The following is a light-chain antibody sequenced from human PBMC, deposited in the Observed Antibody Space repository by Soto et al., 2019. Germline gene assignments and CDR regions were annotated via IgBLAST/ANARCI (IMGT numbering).Light chain of an antibody. CDR3: CSYAGSSTPVV. CDR1: SSDVGSYNL. J-gene: IGLJ2*01. CDR2: EGS. Sequence: QSVLTQPASVSGSPGQSITISCTGTSSDVGSYNLVSWYQQHPGKAPKLMIYEGSKRPSGVSNRFSGSKSGNTGSLTISGLQAEDEADYYCCSYAGSSTPVVFGGGTKLPVL. V-gene: IGLV2-23*01.